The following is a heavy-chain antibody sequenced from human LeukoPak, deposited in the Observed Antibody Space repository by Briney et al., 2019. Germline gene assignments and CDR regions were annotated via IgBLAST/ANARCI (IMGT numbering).Heavy chain of an antibody. CDR2: INPNTGDS. V-gene: IGHV1-2*02. D-gene: IGHD2-2*02. CDR1: GYPFIGYY. CDR3: ARPYAEGYCSTPSCHNWYFDL. Sequence: ASVKVSCKTSGYPFIGYYVHWVRQAPGQGLEWVGWINPNTGDSNYARKFQGRVTMTRDTSVTTAYMELSSLTSDGTAMYYCARPYAEGYCSTPSCHNWYFDLWGRGTLVTVSS. J-gene: IGHJ2*01.